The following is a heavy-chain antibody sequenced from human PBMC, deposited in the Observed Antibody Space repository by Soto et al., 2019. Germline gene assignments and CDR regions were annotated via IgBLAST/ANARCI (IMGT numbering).Heavy chain of an antibody. CDR1: GGSISSYY. V-gene: IGHV4-59*01. CDR3: ARSKEWLPLLDY. Sequence: QVQLQESGPGLVKPSETLSLTCTVSGGSISSYYWSWIRQPTEKGLERIGYIYYNCITNYNPSLKSRVTISVDPSKNPFSLKLSSVTAADTAVYYCARSKEWLPLLDYWGQGTLVTVSS. CDR2: IYYNCIT. D-gene: IGHD3-3*01. J-gene: IGHJ4*02.